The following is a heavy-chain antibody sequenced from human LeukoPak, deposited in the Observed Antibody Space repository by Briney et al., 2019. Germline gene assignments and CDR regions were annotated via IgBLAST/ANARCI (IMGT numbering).Heavy chain of an antibody. Sequence: GGSLRLSCAASGFTFSSYRMNWVRQAPGKGLEWVSSISSSSSYIYYADSVKGRFTISRDNAKNSLFLQMNSLRAEDTAVYYCARDRDPGYYDTNGYRRVNAFDIWGQGTMVTVSS. CDR1: GFTFSSYR. D-gene: IGHD3-22*01. CDR2: ISSSSSYI. J-gene: IGHJ3*02. V-gene: IGHV3-21*01. CDR3: ARDRDPGYYDTNGYRRVNAFDI.